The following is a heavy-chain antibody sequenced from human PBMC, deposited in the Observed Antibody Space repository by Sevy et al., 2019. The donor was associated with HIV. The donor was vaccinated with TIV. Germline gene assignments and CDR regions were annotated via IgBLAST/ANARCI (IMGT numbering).Heavy chain of an antibody. CDR3: AKDHYTAVTIFGVITPGYYGMDV. J-gene: IGHJ6*02. CDR1: GFTFNDYA. Sequence: GGSLRLSCAASGFTFNDYAMSWVRQAPGRGLEWVSTITGRGDTTNYADSVKGRFTISSDNSKNTLYLQMNSLRAEDSAVYYCAKDHYTAVTIFGVITPGYYGMDVWGQGTTVTVSS. V-gene: IGHV3-23*01. D-gene: IGHD3-3*01. CDR2: ITGRGDTT.